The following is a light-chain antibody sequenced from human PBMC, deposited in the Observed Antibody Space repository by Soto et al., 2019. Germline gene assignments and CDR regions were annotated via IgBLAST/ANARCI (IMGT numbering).Light chain of an antibody. CDR2: ANS. CDR3: QSYDSSLSGWV. CDR1: SSYSGAGYD. Sequence: QSVLAQPPSVSGAPGQRVTMSCTGSSSYSGAGYDVHWYQQLPGTAPKLLIYANSNRPSGVPDRFSGSKSGTSASLAITGLQAEDEADYYCQSYDSSLSGWVFGGGTKLTVL. J-gene: IGLJ3*02. V-gene: IGLV1-40*01.